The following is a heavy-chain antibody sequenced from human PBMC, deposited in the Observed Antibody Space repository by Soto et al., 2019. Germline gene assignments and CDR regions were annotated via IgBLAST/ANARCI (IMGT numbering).Heavy chain of an antibody. J-gene: IGHJ3*02. CDR2: IIPIFGTA. Sequence: VKVSCKASGGTFSSYAISWVRQAPGQGLEWMGGIIPIFGTANYAQKFQGRVTITADKSTSTAYMELSSLRSEDTAVYYCAIDSSGSDDAFDIWGQGTMVTVSS. CDR3: AIDSSGSDDAFDI. D-gene: IGHD3-22*01. V-gene: IGHV1-69*06. CDR1: GGTFSSYA.